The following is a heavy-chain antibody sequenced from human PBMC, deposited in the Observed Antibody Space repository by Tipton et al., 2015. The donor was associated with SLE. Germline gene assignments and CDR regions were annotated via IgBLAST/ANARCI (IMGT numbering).Heavy chain of an antibody. J-gene: IGHJ4*02. Sequence: TLSLTCTVSGGSIYSYYCTWIRQPPGRGLEYLGYILYPGATDYNPSLRSRVTMSQDTSKNQFSLKLTSVTAADTAIYYCATGWLNWNDIADDWSQGTLVTVSS. CDR1: GGSIYSYY. CDR2: ILYPGAT. D-gene: IGHD1-20*01. CDR3: ATGWLNWNDIADD. V-gene: IGHV4-59*01.